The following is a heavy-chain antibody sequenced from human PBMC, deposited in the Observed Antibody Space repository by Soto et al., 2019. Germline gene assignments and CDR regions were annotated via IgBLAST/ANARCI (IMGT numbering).Heavy chain of an antibody. D-gene: IGHD3-16*02. J-gene: IGHJ4*02. CDR1: GYTLTSYA. CDR3: ARAAEYDCVSGSYRRNHFDY. V-gene: IGHV1-3*01. CDR2: INAGNGNT. Sequence: ASVKVSCKASGYTLTSYAMHWVRQAPGQRLEWMGWINAGNGNTKYSQKFQGRVTITRDTSASTAYIELSSLRSEDTAVYYCARAAEYDCVSGSYRRNHFDYWGQGTLVTVSS.